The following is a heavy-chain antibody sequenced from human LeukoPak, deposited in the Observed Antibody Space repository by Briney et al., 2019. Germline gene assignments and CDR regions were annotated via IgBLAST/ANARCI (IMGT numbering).Heavy chain of an antibody. D-gene: IGHD3-3*01. J-gene: IGHJ5*02. CDR1: GGSISSSSSY. V-gene: IGHV4-39*01. Sequence: SETLSLTCTVSGGSISSSSSYWAWIRQPPGKGLEWIATIYYNGNTYYNSSLKTRVTISVDTSKNQFSLMLTSVTAADTAVYYCARLESPGWFDPWGQGTLVTVSS. CDR3: ARLESPGWFDP. CDR2: IYYNGNT.